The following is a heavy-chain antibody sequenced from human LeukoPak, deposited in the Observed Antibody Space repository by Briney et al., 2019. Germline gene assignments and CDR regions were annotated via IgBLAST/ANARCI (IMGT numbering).Heavy chain of an antibody. CDR3: ARLRSHGGNRGIDY. V-gene: IGHV4-39*01. CDR2: ASYSGST. CDR1: GGAISNTSYY. D-gene: IGHD4-23*01. J-gene: IGHJ4*02. Sequence: NTSETLSLTCTVSGGAISNTSYYWGWIRQPPGNGLEWIGSASYSGSTHYNPSLESRVIISVDTSKNQFSLRLSSVTAADTAIYYCARLRSHGGNRGIDYWGQGTLVAVSS.